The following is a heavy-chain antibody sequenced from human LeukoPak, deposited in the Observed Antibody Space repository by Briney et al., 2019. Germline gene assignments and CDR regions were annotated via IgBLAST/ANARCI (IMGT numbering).Heavy chain of an antibody. CDR1: GFTVSSNY. Sequence: PGGSLRLSCAASGFTVSSNYMSWVRQAPGKGLDGVSVIYSGGSTYYADSVKRRFTISRDNSKNPLYLQMNSLRAEDTAVYYCASGSYWYYYYYMDVWGKGTTVTVSS. D-gene: IGHD1-26*01. CDR2: IYSGGST. CDR3: ASGSYWYYYYYMDV. V-gene: IGHV3-53*01. J-gene: IGHJ6*03.